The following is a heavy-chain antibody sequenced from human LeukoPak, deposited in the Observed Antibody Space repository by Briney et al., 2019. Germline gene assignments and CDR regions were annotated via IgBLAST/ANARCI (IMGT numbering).Heavy chain of an antibody. V-gene: IGHV1-2*02. CDR3: ARGSGFGMSYYYYMDV. D-gene: IGHD3-10*01. Sequence: GASVKVSCKASGYTFTGYYMHWVRQAPGQGLECMGWINPNSGGTNYAQKFQGRVTMTRDTSISTAYMELSRLRSDDTAVYYCARGSGFGMSYYYYMDVWGKGTTVTVSS. CDR2: INPNSGGT. CDR1: GYTFTGYY. J-gene: IGHJ6*03.